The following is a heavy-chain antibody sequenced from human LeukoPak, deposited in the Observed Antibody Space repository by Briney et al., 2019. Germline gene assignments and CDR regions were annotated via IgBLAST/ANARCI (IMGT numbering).Heavy chain of an antibody. CDR2: IYLGDSDT. Sequence: HGESLKISCKGFGYSFSYYWIGWVRQMPGKGLEWMGIIYLGDSDTRYSPSFQGQITISADKSITTAYLQWSSLKASDTAIYYCARHSPRDSGWPFDYWGQGTLVTVSS. D-gene: IGHD6-19*01. CDR1: GYSFSYYW. V-gene: IGHV5-51*01. CDR3: ARHSPRDSGWPFDY. J-gene: IGHJ4*02.